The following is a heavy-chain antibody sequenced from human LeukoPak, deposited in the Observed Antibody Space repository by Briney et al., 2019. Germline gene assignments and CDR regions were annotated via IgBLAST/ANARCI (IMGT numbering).Heavy chain of an antibody. J-gene: IGHJ3*02. CDR2: INLNSGGT. CDR3: ARDKSQWLIDAFDI. Sequence: ASVKVSCKASGYTFTGYYMHWVRQAPGQGLEWMGWINLNSGGTNYAQKLQGRVTMTTDTSTSTAYMELRSLRSDDTAVYYCARDKSQWLIDAFDIWGQGTLVTVSS. V-gene: IGHV1-2*02. CDR1: GYTFTGYY. D-gene: IGHD6-19*01.